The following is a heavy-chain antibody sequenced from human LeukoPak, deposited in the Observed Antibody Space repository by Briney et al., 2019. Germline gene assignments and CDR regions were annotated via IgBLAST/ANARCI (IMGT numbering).Heavy chain of an antibody. Sequence: TGGSLRLSCAASGFTFSSYSMNWVRQAPGKGLEWVSSITGSSTYIHYADSAKGRFTISRDNAKNSLYLQMNSLRAEDTAVYYCARGFADFVWGSYPSSYWGQGILVTVSS. CDR2: ITGSSTYI. D-gene: IGHD3-16*02. CDR3: ARGFADFVWGSYPSSY. V-gene: IGHV3-21*01. J-gene: IGHJ4*02. CDR1: GFTFSSYS.